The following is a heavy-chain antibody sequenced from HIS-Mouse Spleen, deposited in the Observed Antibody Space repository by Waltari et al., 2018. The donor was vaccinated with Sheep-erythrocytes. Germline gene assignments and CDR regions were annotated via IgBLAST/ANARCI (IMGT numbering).Heavy chain of an antibody. J-gene: IGHJ3*02. Sequence: EVQLVESGGGLVKPGGSLRLSCAASGFTFSSYSMNWVRQAPGKGLWWVSSISRSVSYIYYADSVKGRFTISRDNAKNSLYLQLNSLRAEDTAVYYCARDTGTDAFDIWGQGTMVTVSS. CDR3: ARDTGTDAFDI. V-gene: IGHV3-21*01. CDR2: ISRSVSYI. D-gene: IGHD1-1*01. CDR1: GFTFSSYS.